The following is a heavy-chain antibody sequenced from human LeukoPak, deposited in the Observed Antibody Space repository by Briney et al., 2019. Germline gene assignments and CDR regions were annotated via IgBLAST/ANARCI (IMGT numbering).Heavy chain of an antibody. CDR3: ARDEMPTFDAFDM. CDR2: IFHSGST. Sequence: SETLSLTCTVSGYSISSGYYWGWIRQPPGKGLEWIGSIFHSGSTYYNPSLKSRVTISVDTSKNQFSLKLSSVTAADTAVYYCARDEMPTFDAFDMWGQGTMVTVSS. D-gene: IGHD2-2*01. V-gene: IGHV4-38-2*02. CDR1: GYSISSGYY. J-gene: IGHJ3*02.